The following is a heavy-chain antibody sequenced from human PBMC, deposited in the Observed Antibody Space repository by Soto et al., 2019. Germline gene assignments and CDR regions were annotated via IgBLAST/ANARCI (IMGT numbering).Heavy chain of an antibody. V-gene: IGHV4-30-4*01. CDR1: GGSISSGDYY. D-gene: IGHD6-19*01. J-gene: IGHJ4*02. CDR2: IYYSGST. CDR3: ARTIAVAGVDY. Sequence: QVQLQESGPGLVKPSQTLSLTCTVSGGSISSGDYYWSWIRQPPGKGLEWIGYIYYSGSTYYNPSLMSRVTTSVDTSKNQFSLKLSSVTAADTAVYDWARTIAVAGVDYWGQGTLVTVSS.